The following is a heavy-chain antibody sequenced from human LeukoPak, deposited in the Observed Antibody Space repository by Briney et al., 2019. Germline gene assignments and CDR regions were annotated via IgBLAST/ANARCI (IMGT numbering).Heavy chain of an antibody. Sequence: GGSLRLSCAASAFTVSSNYMSWVRQAPGKGLEWVSVIYSGGSTYYADSVKGRFTISRDNSKNTLYLQMNSLRAEDTAVYYCAGTNYYYMDVWGKRTTVTVSS. CDR1: AFTVSSNY. D-gene: IGHD1-14*01. V-gene: IGHV3-53*01. CDR3: AGTNYYYMDV. J-gene: IGHJ6*03. CDR2: IYSGGST.